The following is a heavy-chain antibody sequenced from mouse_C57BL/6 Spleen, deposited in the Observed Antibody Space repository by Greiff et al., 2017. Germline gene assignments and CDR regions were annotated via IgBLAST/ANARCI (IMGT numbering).Heavy chain of an antibody. CDR2: IYPGSGST. D-gene: IGHD3-2*02. CDR3: ALDSSGYVPYYAMDC. CDR1: GYTFTSYW. V-gene: IGHV1-55*01. Sequence: QVQLQQPGAELVKPGASVKMSCKASGYTFTSYWITWVKQRPGQGLEWIGDIYPGSGSTNYNEKFKSKATLTVDTSSSTAYMQLSSLTSEDSAVYDCALDSSGYVPYYAMDCWGQGTSVTVSS. J-gene: IGHJ4*01.